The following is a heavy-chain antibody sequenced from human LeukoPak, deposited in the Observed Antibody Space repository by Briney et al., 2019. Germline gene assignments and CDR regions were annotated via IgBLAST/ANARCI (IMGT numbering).Heavy chain of an antibody. CDR2: ISGGGTTI. D-gene: IGHD3-10*01. V-gene: IGHV3-11*04. CDR3: AKDHGSGSYYKY. CDR1: GFTFSDYY. J-gene: IGHJ4*02. Sequence: PGGSLRLSCAASGFTFSDYYMSWFRQAPGKGLEWVSYISGGGTTIYYADSVKGRFTISRDNARNSLYLQMNSLRAEDTALYYCAKDHGSGSYYKYWGQGTLVTVSS.